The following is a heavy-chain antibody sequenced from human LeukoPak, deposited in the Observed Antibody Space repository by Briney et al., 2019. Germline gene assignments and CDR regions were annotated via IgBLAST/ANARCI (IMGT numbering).Heavy chain of an antibody. Sequence: PSETLSLTCTVSGGSISSYYWSWIRQPPGKGLEWIGYIYYSGSTNYNPSLKSRVTMSVDTSKNQFSLKLSSVTAADTAVYYCARVKWELRGIYYYYYMDVWGKGTTVTVSS. CDR3: ARVKWELRGIYYYYYMDV. V-gene: IGHV4-59*12. D-gene: IGHD1-26*01. J-gene: IGHJ6*03. CDR2: IYYSGST. CDR1: GGSISSYY.